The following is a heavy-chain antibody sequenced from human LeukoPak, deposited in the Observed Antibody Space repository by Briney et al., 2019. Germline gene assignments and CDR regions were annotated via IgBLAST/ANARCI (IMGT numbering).Heavy chain of an antibody. J-gene: IGHJ3*02. Sequence: SETLSLTCTVSGGSISGFYWNWIRQPPGKGLEWIGYVYYSGNTNYNPSLKSRVTISLDTSKNQFSLKLRSVTAADTAVYYCARDTRDAFDIWGQGTMITVSS. CDR1: GGSISGFY. CDR2: VYYSGNT. CDR3: ARDTRDAFDI. V-gene: IGHV4-59*01.